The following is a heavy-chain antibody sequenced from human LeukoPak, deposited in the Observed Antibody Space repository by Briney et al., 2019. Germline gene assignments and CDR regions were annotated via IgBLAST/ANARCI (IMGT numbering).Heavy chain of an antibody. D-gene: IGHD3-10*01. CDR3: ARLANYYGSGSYTGYNWFDP. V-gene: IGHV3-74*01. Sequence: PGGTLRLSCAASGFTFSSYWMSWVRQAPGKGLVWVSRINSDARSTSYADSVKGRFTISRDNAKNTLYLQMNSLRAEDTAVYYCARLANYYGSGSYTGYNWFDPWGQGTLVTVSS. J-gene: IGHJ5*02. CDR2: INSDARST. CDR1: GFTFSSYW.